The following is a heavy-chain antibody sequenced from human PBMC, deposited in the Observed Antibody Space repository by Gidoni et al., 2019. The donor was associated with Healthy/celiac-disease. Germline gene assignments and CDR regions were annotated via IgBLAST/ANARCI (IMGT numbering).Heavy chain of an antibody. CDR1: GFTFSSYA. D-gene: IGHD5-18*01. J-gene: IGHJ4*02. CDR2: ISGSGGST. V-gene: IGHV3-23*01. Sequence: EVQLLESGRGLVQPGGSLRLSCSAFGFTFSSYAMSWVRQVPGKGLEWVSGISGSGGSTYYADSVKGRFTISRDNSKNTLYLQMNSLRAEDTAVYYCAKHRRIQLWYLFDYWGQGTLVTVSS. CDR3: AKHRRIQLWYLFDY.